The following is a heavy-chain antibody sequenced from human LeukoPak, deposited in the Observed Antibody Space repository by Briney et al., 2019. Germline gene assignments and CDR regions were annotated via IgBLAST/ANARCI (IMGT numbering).Heavy chain of an antibody. J-gene: IGHJ6*02. D-gene: IGHD3-3*01. CDR2: FDPEDGET. Sequence: ASVKVSCKVSGYTLTELSMHWVRQAPGKGLEWMGGFDPEDGETIYAQKFQGRVTMTEDASTDTAYMELSSLRSEDTAVYYCATGSQRFLEWSAYGMDVWGQGTTVTVSS. V-gene: IGHV1-24*01. CDR3: ATGSQRFLEWSAYGMDV. CDR1: GYTLTELS.